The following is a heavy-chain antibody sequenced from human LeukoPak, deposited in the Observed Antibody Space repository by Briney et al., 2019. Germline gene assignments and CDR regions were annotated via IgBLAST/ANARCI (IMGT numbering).Heavy chain of an antibody. CDR2: INPSGDNT. CDR3: ARGRTNDFNTFDY. V-gene: IGHV1-46*01. CDR1: GYTFTNYY. Sequence: GASVKVSCKASGYTFTNYYMHWVRQAPGQGLEWMAIINPSGDNTNYAQKFQVRVTMTRDTPTSTVYMELSSLRSDDTAVYYCARGRTNDFNTFDYWGPGTLVTVSS. D-gene: IGHD1-1*01. J-gene: IGHJ4*02.